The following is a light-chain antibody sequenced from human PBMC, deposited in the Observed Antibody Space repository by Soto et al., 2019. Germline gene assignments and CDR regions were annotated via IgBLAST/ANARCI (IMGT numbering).Light chain of an antibody. CDR3: QQYGSSGT. J-gene: IGKJ1*01. Sequence: EIVLTQSPATLSLSPGERATFSCRASQSVSNNYLAWYQQKPGQAPRLLIYGASNTATGIPDRFSGSGSGTDFTLTISRLEPEDFAVYYCQQYGSSGTFGQGTKVDIK. CDR1: QSVSNNY. CDR2: GAS. V-gene: IGKV3-20*01.